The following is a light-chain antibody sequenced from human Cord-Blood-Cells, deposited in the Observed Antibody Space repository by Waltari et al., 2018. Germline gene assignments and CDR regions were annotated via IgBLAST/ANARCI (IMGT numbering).Light chain of an antibody. CDR2: DVS. CDR3: SSYTSSSTLV. J-gene: IGLJ3*02. Sequence: QSALTQPASVSGSPGQSITIYCTGTSRHVGGYNYVSWYQQHPGKAPKLMIYDVSKRPSGVSNRFSGSKSGNTASLTISGLQAEDEADYYCSSYTSSSTLVFGGGTKLTVL. CDR1: SRHVGGYNY. V-gene: IGLV2-14*01.